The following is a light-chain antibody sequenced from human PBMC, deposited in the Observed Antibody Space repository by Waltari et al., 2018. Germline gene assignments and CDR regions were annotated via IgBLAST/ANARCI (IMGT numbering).Light chain of an antibody. Sequence: DIQMTQSPSTLSVSVGDTVNITCRASQSVSPWLAWYQQKPGKDPKLLIYQASNLENGAPSRFSGSGAGTEFTLTISSLQPDDFATYYCQQYHSFSVTFGGGTKVEIK. CDR3: QQYHSFSVT. CDR1: QSVSPW. V-gene: IGKV1-5*03. CDR2: QAS. J-gene: IGKJ4*01.